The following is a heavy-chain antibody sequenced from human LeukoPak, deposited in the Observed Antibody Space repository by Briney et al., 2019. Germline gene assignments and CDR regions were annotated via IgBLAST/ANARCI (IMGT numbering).Heavy chain of an antibody. J-gene: IGHJ3*02. CDR1: GGSVSTYY. CDR2: IHYSGAT. CDR3: AREYSAFEI. Sequence: SETLSLTCTVSGGSVSTYYWSWIRQPPGKGLEWIGYIHYSGATSYNPSLNSRVTVSVDTSKNQLSLKLNSVTAADTAVYYCAREYSAFEIWGPGTMVTVSS. D-gene: IGHD1-1*01. V-gene: IGHV4-59*02.